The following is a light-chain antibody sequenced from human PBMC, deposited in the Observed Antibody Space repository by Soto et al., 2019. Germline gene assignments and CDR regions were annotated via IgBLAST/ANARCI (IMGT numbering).Light chain of an antibody. CDR2: DAY. CDR3: QQRHMWPIT. J-gene: IGKJ5*01. V-gene: IGKV3-11*01. CDR1: QSFRGM. Sequence: EIVLKQSPGTLSLSPGERATLSCMASQSFRGMLAWYQQKPGQAPRLLIYDAYNRATGIPPRFSGSGSGTDFTLTISSLEPEDSAVYYCQQRHMWPITFGQGTRLEI.